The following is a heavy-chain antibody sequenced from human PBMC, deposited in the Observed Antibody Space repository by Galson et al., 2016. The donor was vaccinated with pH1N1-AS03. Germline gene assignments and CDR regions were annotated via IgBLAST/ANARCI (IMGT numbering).Heavy chain of an antibody. CDR2: ISTDYGKT. Sequence: SVKVSCKASGGTFSNYAISWLRQAPGQRLEWLGWISTDYGKTAYSQKFQGRVTITKDTSASTAYMELIGLQSEDTAVYYCARSDSFDIWGQGTMVTVSS. J-gene: IGHJ3*02. CDR1: GGTFSNYA. V-gene: IGHV1-3*04. CDR3: ARSDSFDI. D-gene: IGHD1-14*01.